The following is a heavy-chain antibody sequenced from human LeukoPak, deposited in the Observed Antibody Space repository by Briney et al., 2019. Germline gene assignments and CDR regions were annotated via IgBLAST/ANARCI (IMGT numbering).Heavy chain of an antibody. D-gene: IGHD3-10*01. CDR1: GFTFSKFR. Sequence: GGSLRLSWGASGFTFSKFRVDWVRQSPGEGVVWVSHIKGDGRSTYYADSGKGRFAISSDTSKNTLYLQMSSLRAEDTAVYYCAKVGPSLVRGLIRGGARYYYNYMDVWGKGTTVTISS. J-gene: IGHJ6*03. CDR3: AKVGPSLVRGLIRGGARYYYNYMDV. V-gene: IGHV3-74*01. CDR2: IKGDGRST.